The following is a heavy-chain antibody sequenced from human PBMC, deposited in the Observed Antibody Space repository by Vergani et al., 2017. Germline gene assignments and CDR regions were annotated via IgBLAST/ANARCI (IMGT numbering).Heavy chain of an antibody. CDR3: ASSGYYIYNWFDP. CDR2: ISWNSGSI. J-gene: IGHJ5*02. CDR1: GFTFDDYA. Sequence: EVQLVESGGGLVQPGRSLRLSCAASGFTFDDYAMHWVRQAPGKGLEWVSGISWNSGSIGYADSVKGRFTISRDNAKNSLYLQMNSLRAEDTAVYYCASSGYYIYNWFDPWGQGTLVTVSS. D-gene: IGHD3-22*01. V-gene: IGHV3-9*01.